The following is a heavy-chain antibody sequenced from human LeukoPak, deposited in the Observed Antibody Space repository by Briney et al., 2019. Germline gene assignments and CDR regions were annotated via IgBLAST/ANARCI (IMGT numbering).Heavy chain of an antibody. Sequence: PSETLSLTCAVYGGSFSGYYPTWIRPPPGKGLDWIGEINHSGSTNYNPSLKSRVTISVDTSKNQFSLKLSSVTAADTAVYFCARVGWSGLEISWGQGILVTVSS. D-gene: IGHD3-3*01. J-gene: IGHJ4*02. CDR3: ARVGWSGLEIS. CDR1: GGSFSGYY. V-gene: IGHV4-34*01. CDR2: INHSGST.